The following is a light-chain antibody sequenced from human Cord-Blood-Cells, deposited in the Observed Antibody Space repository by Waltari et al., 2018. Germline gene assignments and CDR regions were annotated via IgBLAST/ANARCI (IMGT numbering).Light chain of an antibody. CDR1: SSDVGGYNY. V-gene: IGLV2-11*01. Sequence: QSALTQPRSVSGSPGQSVTISCTGTSSDVGGYNYASWYQQHPGKAPKRMIYDVSTRPSGVPDRFSGSKSGNTASLTISVLQAEDEADYYCSSYAGSYTWVFGGGTKLTVL. CDR2: DVS. J-gene: IGLJ3*02. CDR3: SSYAGSYTWV.